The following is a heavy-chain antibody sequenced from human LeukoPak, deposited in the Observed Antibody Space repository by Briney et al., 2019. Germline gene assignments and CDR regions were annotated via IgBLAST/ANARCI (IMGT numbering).Heavy chain of an antibody. Sequence: PSETLSLTCTVSGGSISSYYWSWIRQPPGKGLEWIGYIYYSGSTYYNPSLKSRVTISVDTSKNQVSPRLSSVTAADTAVYYCASGHYDSSGYYYPFDYWGQGTLVTVSS. J-gene: IGHJ4*02. CDR3: ASGHYDSSGYYYPFDY. V-gene: IGHV4-59*04. D-gene: IGHD3-22*01. CDR2: IYYSGST. CDR1: GGSISSYY.